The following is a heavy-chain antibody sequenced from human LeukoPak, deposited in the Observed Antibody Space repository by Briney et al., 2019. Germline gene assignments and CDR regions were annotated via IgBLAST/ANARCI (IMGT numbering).Heavy chain of an antibody. CDR1: GGSISSYY. Sequence: SETLSLTCTVSGGSISSYYWSWIRQPPGKGLEWIGYIYYSGSTNYNPSLKSRVTISVDTSKNQFSLKLSSVTAADAAVYYCARDRKGDLGSGSFDYWGQGTLVTVSS. CDR3: ARDRKGDLGSGSFDY. J-gene: IGHJ4*02. D-gene: IGHD3-10*01. CDR2: IYYSGST. V-gene: IGHV4-59*01.